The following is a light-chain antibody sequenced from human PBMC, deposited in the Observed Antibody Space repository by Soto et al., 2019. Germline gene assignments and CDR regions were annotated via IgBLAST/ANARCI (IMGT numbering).Light chain of an antibody. CDR1: QSVSSY. CDR3: QQYNNWPWT. J-gene: IGKJ1*01. CDR2: GAS. V-gene: IGKV3-15*01. Sequence: DIVMTQSPATLSVSPGDRATLSCRASQSVSSYLAWYQHKPGQAPRLLINGASTRASGIPARFSGSGSGTEFTLPITSLQSEDFAVYYCQQYNNWPWTFGQGTKVEIK.